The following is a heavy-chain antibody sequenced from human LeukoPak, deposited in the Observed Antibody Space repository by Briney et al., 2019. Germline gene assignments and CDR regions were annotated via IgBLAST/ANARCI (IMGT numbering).Heavy chain of an antibody. CDR2: IIPILCKA. CDR1: GGTFSSYA. Sequence: ASVKVSCKASGGTFSSYAISWVRPAPGQGLEWMGSIIPILCKANYSQKFQVRVTITAHKYTSTAYMELRSLSSEDTAVYYCARVVYGDYVGLFDYWGQGTLVTVSS. V-gene: IGHV1-69*04. D-gene: IGHD4-17*01. CDR3: ARVVYGDYVGLFDY. J-gene: IGHJ4*02.